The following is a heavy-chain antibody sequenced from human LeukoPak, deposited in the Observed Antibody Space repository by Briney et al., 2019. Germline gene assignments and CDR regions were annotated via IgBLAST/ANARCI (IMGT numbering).Heavy chain of an antibody. CDR2: IVVGSGNT. Sequence: SVKVSCKASGFTFTSSAMQWVRQARGQRLEWIGWIVVGSGNTNYAQKFQGRVTITADESTSTAYMELSSLRSEDTAVYYCAREWWYSSSRHDAFDIWGQGTMVTVSS. D-gene: IGHD6-13*01. CDR1: GFTFTSSA. CDR3: AREWWYSSSRHDAFDI. V-gene: IGHV1-58*02. J-gene: IGHJ3*02.